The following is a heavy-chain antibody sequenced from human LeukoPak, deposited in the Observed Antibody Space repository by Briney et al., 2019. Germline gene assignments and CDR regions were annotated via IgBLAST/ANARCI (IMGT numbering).Heavy chain of an antibody. V-gene: IGHV4-34*01. Sequence: PSETLSLTCAVDGGSFSGYYWSWIRQPPGKGLEWIGEINHSGSTNYNPSLKSRVTISVDTSKNQFSLKLSSVTAADTAVYYCARSNIMIAFGGVIVEDYFDYWGQGTLVTVSS. CDR3: ARSNIMIAFGGVIVEDYFDY. CDR2: INHSGST. J-gene: IGHJ4*02. CDR1: GGSFSGYY. D-gene: IGHD3-16*02.